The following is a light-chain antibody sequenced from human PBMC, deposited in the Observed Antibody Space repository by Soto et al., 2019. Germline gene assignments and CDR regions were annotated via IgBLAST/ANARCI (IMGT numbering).Light chain of an antibody. CDR3: SSFTSSNTLV. Sequence: QSALTQPASVSGSPGQSITISCTGTSSDVGGYIHVSWHQQHQGTAPKLMIYDVSNRPSGVSHRFSGSKSGNTASLTISGLQAEDEADYYCSSFTSSNTLVFGGGTKLTVL. V-gene: IGLV2-14*01. CDR1: SSDVGGYIH. J-gene: IGLJ2*01. CDR2: DVS.